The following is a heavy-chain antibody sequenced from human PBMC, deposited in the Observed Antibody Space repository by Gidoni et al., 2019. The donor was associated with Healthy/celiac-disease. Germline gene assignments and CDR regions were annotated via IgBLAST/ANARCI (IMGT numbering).Heavy chain of an antibody. D-gene: IGHD1-26*01. CDR3: ARGLDSGSQWWVYYFDY. CDR2: INHSGST. V-gene: IGHV4-34*01. J-gene: IGHJ4*02. Sequence: QVQLQQWGAGLLTPPETLSLTCAVYGGSFSGYSWSWIRQPPGKGLEWIGEINHSGSTNYNPSLKSRVTISVDTSKNQFSLKLSSVTAADTAVYYCARGLDSGSQWWVYYFDYWGQGTLVTVSS. CDR1: GGSFSGYS.